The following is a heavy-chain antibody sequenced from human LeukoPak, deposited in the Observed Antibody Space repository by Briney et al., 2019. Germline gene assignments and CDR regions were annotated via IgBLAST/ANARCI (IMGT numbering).Heavy chain of an antibody. Sequence: PGGSLRLSCEASGFTFDDYAMHWVRQAPGKGLEWVSLINWDGGSTYYADSVKGRFTISRDNNKNSLYLQMNSLRAEDTAIYYCAKGGIYLEVAVPDAFDIWGQGTMVTVSS. V-gene: IGHV3-43D*03. CDR1: GFTFDDYA. CDR3: AKGGIYLEVAVPDAFDI. J-gene: IGHJ3*02. CDR2: INWDGGST. D-gene: IGHD6-19*01.